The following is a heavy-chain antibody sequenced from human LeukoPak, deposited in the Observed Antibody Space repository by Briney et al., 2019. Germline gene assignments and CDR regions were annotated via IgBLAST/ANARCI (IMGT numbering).Heavy chain of an antibody. CDR3: ARGHYHYDILTGYSGGDWFDP. V-gene: IGHV4-31*03. CDR2: IYYSGST. J-gene: IGHJ5*02. Sequence: SQTLSLTCTVSGGSISSGGYYWRWIRQHPGRGLEWIGYIYYSGSTYYNPSLKSRVTISVDKSKNQFSLKLSSVTAADTAVYYCARGHYHYDILTGYSGGDWFDPWGQGTLVTVSS. CDR1: GGSISSGGYY. D-gene: IGHD3-9*01.